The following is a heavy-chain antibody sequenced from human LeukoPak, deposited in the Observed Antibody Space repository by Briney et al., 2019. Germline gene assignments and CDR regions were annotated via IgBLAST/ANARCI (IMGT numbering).Heavy chain of an antibody. Sequence: GGSLRLSCAASGFTVSSNYMSWVRQAPGKGLEWVSVIYSGGSTYYADSVKGRFTISRDNSKDTLYLQMNSLRAEDTAVYYCARDGLYSSGFPPDWGQGTLVTVSS. CDR1: GFTVSSNY. V-gene: IGHV3-53*01. CDR3: ARDGLYSSGFPPD. J-gene: IGHJ4*02. D-gene: IGHD6-19*01. CDR2: IYSGGST.